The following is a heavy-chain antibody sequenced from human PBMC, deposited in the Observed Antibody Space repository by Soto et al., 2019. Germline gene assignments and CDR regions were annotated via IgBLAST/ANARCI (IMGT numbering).Heavy chain of an antibody. V-gene: IGHV3-30*18. CDR2: ISSDGSNK. D-gene: IGHD3-22*01. Sequence: GGSLRLSCAASGFTFRNYGLLWVRQPPGKGLEWVAVISSDGSNKRYADSVKGRFTVSRDNSRNTLYLHMISLSAEDTAMYYCAKEPSLTYDTSGYYPDSWGQGTLVTVSS. CDR3: AKEPSLTYDTSGYYPDS. CDR1: GFTFRNYG. J-gene: IGHJ4*02.